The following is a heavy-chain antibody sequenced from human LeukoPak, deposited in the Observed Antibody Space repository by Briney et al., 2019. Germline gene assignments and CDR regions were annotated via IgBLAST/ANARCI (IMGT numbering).Heavy chain of an antibody. D-gene: IGHD6-13*01. CDR1: GGSISSGSYY. CDR2: IYTSGST. Sequence: SQTLSLTCTVSGGSISSGSYYWSWIRQPAGKGLEWIGRIYTSGSTNYNPSLKSRVTISVDTSKNQFSLKLSSVTAADTAVYYCARLIKGIAAAGTTYWFDHWGQGTLVTVSS. V-gene: IGHV4-61*02. CDR3: ARLIKGIAAAGTTYWFDH. J-gene: IGHJ5*02.